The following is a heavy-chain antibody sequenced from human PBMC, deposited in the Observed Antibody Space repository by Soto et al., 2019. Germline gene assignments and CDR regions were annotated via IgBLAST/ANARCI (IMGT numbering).Heavy chain of an antibody. D-gene: IGHD3-22*01. Sequence: GGSLRLSCAASGFTFSSYAMHWVRQAPGKGLEWVAVISYDGSNKYYADSVKGRFTISRDNPKNTLYLQMNSLRAEDTAVYYCARDRPGYYDSSGYPGHYWGQGTLVTVSS. J-gene: IGHJ4*02. CDR1: GFTFSSYA. CDR3: ARDRPGYYDSSGYPGHY. V-gene: IGHV3-30-3*01. CDR2: ISYDGSNK.